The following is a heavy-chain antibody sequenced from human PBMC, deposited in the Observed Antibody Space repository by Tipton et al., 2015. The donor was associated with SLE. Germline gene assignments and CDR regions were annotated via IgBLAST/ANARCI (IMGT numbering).Heavy chain of an antibody. CDR1: GLTFSNYA. Sequence: SLRLSCTTSGLTFSNYAMTWVRQAPGKGLEWVSVTYAGTDDGNTHYAQSVEGRFTSSRDISKNTLYLQMNSLRAEDTAVYYCAKGGSYYDYWGQGALVTVSS. J-gene: IGHJ4*02. CDR3: AKGGSYYDY. CDR2: TYAGTDDGNT. D-gene: IGHD3-16*01. V-gene: IGHV3-23*03.